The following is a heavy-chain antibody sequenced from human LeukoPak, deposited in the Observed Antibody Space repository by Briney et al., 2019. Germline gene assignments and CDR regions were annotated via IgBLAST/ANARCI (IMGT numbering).Heavy chain of an antibody. V-gene: IGHV3-23*01. CDR3: ANTADSSGYYFDY. CDR2: ISGSGGGT. Sequence: GGSLRLSCAASGFTFSSYAMSWVRQAPGKGLEWVSAISGSGGGTYYADSVKGRFTIPRDNSKNTLYLQMNSLRAEDTAVYYCANTADSSGYYFDYWGQRTLVTVSS. J-gene: IGHJ4*02. CDR1: GFTFSSYA. D-gene: IGHD3-22*01.